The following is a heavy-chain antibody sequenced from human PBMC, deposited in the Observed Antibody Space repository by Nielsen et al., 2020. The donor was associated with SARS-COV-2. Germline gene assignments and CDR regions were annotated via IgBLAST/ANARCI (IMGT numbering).Heavy chain of an antibody. CDR1: RGSISSRSFY. CDR2: IYYSGST. CDR3: ARLYYDSSGRPYCFDY. J-gene: IGHJ4*02. D-gene: IGHD3-22*01. Sequence: SETLSLTCTVSRGSISSRSFYWAWIRQPPGKGLEWLGSIYYSGSTYYNPSLKSRITISVDTSKNQFSLKLSSVTAADTAVYYCARLYYDSSGRPYCFDYWGQGTLVTVSS. V-gene: IGHV4-39*01.